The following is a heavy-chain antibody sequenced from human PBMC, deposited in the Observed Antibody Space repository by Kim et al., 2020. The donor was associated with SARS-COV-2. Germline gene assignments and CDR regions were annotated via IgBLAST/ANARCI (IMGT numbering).Heavy chain of an antibody. CDR2: INCGTGNT. CDR1: GYTFTTYA. CDR3: ASEAGSSGRTQDGMDV. V-gene: IGHV1-3*01. D-gene: IGHD3-10*01. Sequence: ASEKVSCKASGYTFTTYAMHWVRQAPGQSLEWMGWINCGTGNTKYSQNFQDRVTITRDTSASTAYMELSSLRSEDTAIYYCASEAGSSGRTQDGMDVWGQWTTVTVSS. J-gene: IGHJ6*02.